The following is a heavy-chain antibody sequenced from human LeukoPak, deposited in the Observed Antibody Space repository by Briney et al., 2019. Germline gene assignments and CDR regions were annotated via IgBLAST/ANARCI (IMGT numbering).Heavy chain of an antibody. D-gene: IGHD1-26*01. CDR1: AFTFRSYG. CDR3: ARDPYSGNYGAYYYYYMDV. Sequence: GGSLRLSCATSAFTFRSYGMHWVRQAPDKGLEWVATIRYDGSNKYYADSVKGRFTISRDNAKNSLYLQMDSLRVEDTAVYYCARDPYSGNYGAYYYYYMDVWGKGTTVTISS. J-gene: IGHJ6*03. V-gene: IGHV3-30*02. CDR2: IRYDGSNK.